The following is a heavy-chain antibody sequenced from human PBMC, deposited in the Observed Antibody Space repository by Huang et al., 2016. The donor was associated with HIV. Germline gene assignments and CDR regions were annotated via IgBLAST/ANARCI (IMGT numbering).Heavy chain of an antibody. CDR3: AKELEVLTGYHYYGIDV. Sequence: QVQLVESGGGVVQPGRSLRLSCAASGFTFRSYGMNVVRQAPGKGLEWVAVISYDGSNKYYADSVKGRFTISRDNSKNTLYLQMNSLRIEDTAVYYCAKELEVLTGYHYYGIDVWGQGTTVTVPS. V-gene: IGHV3-30*18. CDR2: ISYDGSNK. D-gene: IGHD3-9*01. CDR1: GFTFRSYG. J-gene: IGHJ6*02.